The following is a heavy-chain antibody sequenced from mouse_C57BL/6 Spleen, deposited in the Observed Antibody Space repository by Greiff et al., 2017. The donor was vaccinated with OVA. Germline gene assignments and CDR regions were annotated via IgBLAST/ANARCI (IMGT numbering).Heavy chain of an antibody. Sequence: EVMLVESGGGLVKPGGSLKLSCAASGFTFSSYAMSWVRQTPEKRLEWVASISDGGSYTYYPDNVKGRFTISRDNAKNNLYLQMSHLKSEDTAMYDCARDRGLRRAMDDWGQGTSVTVSS. V-gene: IGHV5-4*01. CDR3: ARDRGLRRAMDD. J-gene: IGHJ4*01. D-gene: IGHD2-2*01. CDR2: ISDGGSYT. CDR1: GFTFSSYA.